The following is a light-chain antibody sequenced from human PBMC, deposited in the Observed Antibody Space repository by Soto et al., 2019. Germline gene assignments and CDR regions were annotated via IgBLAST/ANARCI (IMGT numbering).Light chain of an antibody. CDR2: EDD. Sequence: NFMPTQPHSVSESPGKTVTLSCTRSSGSIGSYYVQWYQQRPGSVPTTVIYEDDRRPSGVPDRFSGSIDSSSNSASLTISGLKTEDEADYYCQSYDSSNVIFGGGTKLTVL. CDR3: QSYDSSNVI. CDR1: SGSIGSYY. J-gene: IGLJ2*01. V-gene: IGLV6-57*03.